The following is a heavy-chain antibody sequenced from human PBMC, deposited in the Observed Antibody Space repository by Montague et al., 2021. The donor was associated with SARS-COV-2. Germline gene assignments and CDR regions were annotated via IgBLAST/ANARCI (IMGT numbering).Heavy chain of an antibody. J-gene: IGHJ6*02. Sequence: SETLSLTCTVSGGSNSSSSYYWGWIRQPPGKGLEWIGSIYYSGSTYYNPSLKSRVTISVDTSKNQFSLKLSSVTAADTAVYYCARHASYDYSKDLYYYYYGLHAWRHGAPGTLS. CDR1: GGSNSSSSYY. CDR2: IYYSGST. D-gene: IGHD4-11*01. V-gene: IGHV4-39*01. CDR3: ARHASYDYSKDLYYYYYGLHA.